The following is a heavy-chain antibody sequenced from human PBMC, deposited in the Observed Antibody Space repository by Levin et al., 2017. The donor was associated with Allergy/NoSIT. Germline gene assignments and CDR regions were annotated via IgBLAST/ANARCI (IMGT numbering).Heavy chain of an antibody. CDR1: AFTFSSYR. CDR2: ISSTSTYI. D-gene: IGHD3-9*01. CDR3: ARNNELLTGYYAGDY. V-gene: IGHV3-21*01. J-gene: IGHJ4*02. Sequence: ASVKVSCAASAFTFSSYRMNWVRQAPGKGLEWVASISSTSTYIFYADSVRGRFTISRDNAKNSLYLQMNNLRAEDTAVYYCARNNELLTGYYAGDYWGQGTLVTVSS.